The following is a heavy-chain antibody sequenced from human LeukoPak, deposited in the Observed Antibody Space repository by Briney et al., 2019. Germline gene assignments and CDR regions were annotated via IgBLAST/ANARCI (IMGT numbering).Heavy chain of an antibody. J-gene: IGHJ6*03. V-gene: IGHV4-39*07. Sequence: SETLSLTCTVSGGSISSSSYYWGWIRQPPGKGLEWIGSIYYSGSTYYNPSLKSRVTISVDTSKNQFSLKLSSVTAADTAVYYCARRFGELSHYCYMDVWGKGTTVTVSS. CDR2: IYYSGST. CDR3: ARRFGELSHYCYMDV. CDR1: GGSISSSSYY. D-gene: IGHD3-10*01.